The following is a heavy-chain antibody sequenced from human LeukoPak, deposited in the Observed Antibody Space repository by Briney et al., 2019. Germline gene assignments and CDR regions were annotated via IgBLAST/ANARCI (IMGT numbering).Heavy chain of an antibody. V-gene: IGHV4-30-4*01. CDR2: IYYSGST. D-gene: IGHD1-14*01. CDR1: GGSISSGDYY. CDR3: ARATTRDYYYYYYMDV. Sequence: SQTLSLTCTVSGGSISSGDYYWSWIRQPPGKGLEWIGYIYYSGSTYYNPSLKSRVTISVDTSKNQFSLKLSSVTAADTAVYYCARATTRDYYYYYYMDVWGKGTTVTVSS. J-gene: IGHJ6*03.